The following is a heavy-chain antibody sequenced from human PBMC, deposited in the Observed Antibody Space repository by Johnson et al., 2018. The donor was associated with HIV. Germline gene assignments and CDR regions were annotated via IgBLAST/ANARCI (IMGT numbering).Heavy chain of an antibody. V-gene: IGHV3-30-3*01. D-gene: IGHD2/OR15-2a*01. CDR1: GFTFSSYA. Sequence: QVQLVESGGGVVQPGGSLRLSCAASGFTFSSYAMHWVRQAPGKGLEWVAVISYDGSNKYYVDSVKGRFTISRDNAKNSLYLHMNGLRAEDTAVYYCARGIEGLDAFDIWGQGTMVTVSS. CDR2: ISYDGSNK. CDR3: ARGIEGLDAFDI. J-gene: IGHJ3*02.